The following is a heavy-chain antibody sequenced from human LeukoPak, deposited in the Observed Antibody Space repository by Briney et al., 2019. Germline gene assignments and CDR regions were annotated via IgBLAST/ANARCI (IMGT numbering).Heavy chain of an antibody. V-gene: IGHV3-7*03. Sequence: GGSLRLSCAASGFTFSSYWMSWVRQAPGKGLEWVANIKQDGSEKYYVDSVKGRFTISRDNAKNSLYLQMNSLRAEDTALYYCARVGQLTPYYYYYVDVWGKGTTVTVSS. J-gene: IGHJ6*03. CDR1: GFTFSSYW. CDR2: IKQDGSEK. D-gene: IGHD6-13*01. CDR3: ARVGQLTPYYYYYVDV.